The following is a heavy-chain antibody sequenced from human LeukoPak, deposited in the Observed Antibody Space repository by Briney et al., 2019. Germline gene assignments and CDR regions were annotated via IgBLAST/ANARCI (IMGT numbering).Heavy chain of an antibody. Sequence: GGSLRLSCVASGFTVSSNYMSWVRQAPGKGLEWVSVIYSGDNTYYVDSVKGRFTISRDSSKNTLYLQMDSLRAEDTAVYYCARDYYDILTANRQTKSSYFDYWGQGTLVTVSS. CDR3: ARDYYDILTANRQTKSSYFDY. CDR1: GFTVSSNY. V-gene: IGHV3-66*01. J-gene: IGHJ4*02. D-gene: IGHD3-9*01. CDR2: IYSGDNT.